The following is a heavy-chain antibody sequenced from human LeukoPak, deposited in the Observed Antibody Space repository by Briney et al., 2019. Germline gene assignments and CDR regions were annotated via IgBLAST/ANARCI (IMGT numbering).Heavy chain of an antibody. J-gene: IGHJ4*02. CDR2: INPNSGGT. Sequence: ASVKVSCKASGYTFTGYYMHWVRQAPGQGLEWMGWINPNSGGTNYAQKFQGRVTMTRDTSISTAYMELSRLRSDDTAVYYCARVRDRGGRYGSGSLMLADYWGQGTLVTVPS. CDR1: GYTFTGYY. CDR3: ARVRDRGGRYGSGSLMLADY. V-gene: IGHV1-2*02. D-gene: IGHD3-10*01.